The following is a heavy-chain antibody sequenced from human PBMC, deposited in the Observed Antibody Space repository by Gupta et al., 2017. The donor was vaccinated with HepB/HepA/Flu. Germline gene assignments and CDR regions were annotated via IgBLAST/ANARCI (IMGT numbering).Heavy chain of an antibody. CDR1: GGSISSYY. CDR3: ERSITARHWFDP. CDR2: IYYSGST. V-gene: IGHV4-59*01. D-gene: IGHD3-10*01. Sequence: QVQLQESGPGLVKPSETLSLTCTVSGGSISSYYWSWIRQPPGKGLEWIGYIYYSGSTNYNPSLKSRVTISVDTSKNQFSLKLSSVTAADTAVYYCERSITARHWFDPWGQGTLVTVSA. J-gene: IGHJ5*02.